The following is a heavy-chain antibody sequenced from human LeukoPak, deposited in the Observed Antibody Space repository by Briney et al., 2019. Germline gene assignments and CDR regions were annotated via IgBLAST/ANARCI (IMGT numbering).Heavy chain of an antibody. CDR2: IYHSGST. V-gene: IGHV4-38-2*02. Sequence: SETLSLTCTVSGYSISSGYYWGWIRQPPGKGLEWIGSIYHSGSTYYNPSLKSRVTISVDTSKNQFSLKLSSVTAADTAVYYCARSSSWYGWFDPWGQGTLVTVSS. D-gene: IGHD6-13*01. CDR1: GYSISSGYY. CDR3: ARSSSWYGWFDP. J-gene: IGHJ5*02.